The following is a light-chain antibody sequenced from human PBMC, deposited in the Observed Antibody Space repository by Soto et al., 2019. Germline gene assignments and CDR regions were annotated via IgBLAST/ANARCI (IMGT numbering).Light chain of an antibody. Sequence: DIQMTQSPSSLSAFVGDRVTITCRASQGISNYLAWYQQNPGRVPTLLIYAASTLRSGVPSRFSGSGSGTDFTLTISSLQPEDVASYYCQEYKTAPFIFGPGTKVDIK. J-gene: IGKJ3*01. CDR3: QEYKTAPFI. CDR2: AAS. CDR1: QGISNY. V-gene: IGKV1-27*01.